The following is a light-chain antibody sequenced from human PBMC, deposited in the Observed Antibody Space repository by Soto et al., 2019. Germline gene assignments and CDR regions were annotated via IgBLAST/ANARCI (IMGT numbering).Light chain of an antibody. CDR1: QSVSSY. Sequence: EIVLTQSPAPLSLSPGERATLSCRASQSVSSYFAWYQQKPGQAPRLLIYDASNRATGIPARFSGSGSGTDFTLTISSLEPEDFAVYYCQQRGNWPLTFGQGTKVEIK. J-gene: IGKJ1*01. V-gene: IGKV3-11*01. CDR3: QQRGNWPLT. CDR2: DAS.